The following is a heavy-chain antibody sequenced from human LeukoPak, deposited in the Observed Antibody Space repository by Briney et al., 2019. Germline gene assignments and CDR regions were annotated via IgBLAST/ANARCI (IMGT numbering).Heavy chain of an antibody. CDR1: GFTFSDYF. Sequence: GESLRLSCAASGFTFSDYFMTWIRQAPGKGLEYISFITSSGTTTYYAASLKGRFTISRDNAKNSLYLQMDSLRAEDTAVYYCARGDEGDTTVLRGGYFDYWGQGTLVTVSS. CDR3: ARGDEGDTTVLRGGYFDY. J-gene: IGHJ4*02. V-gene: IGHV3-11*04. D-gene: IGHD4-17*01. CDR2: ITSSGTTT.